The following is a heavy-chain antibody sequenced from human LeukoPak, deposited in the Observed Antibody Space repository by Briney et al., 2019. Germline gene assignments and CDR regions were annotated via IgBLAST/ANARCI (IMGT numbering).Heavy chain of an antibody. CDR3: ARVRRYYYDSSGSDY. J-gene: IGHJ4*02. V-gene: IGHV1-18*01. D-gene: IGHD3-22*01. Sequence: ASVKVSCKASGYTFTSYGISWVRQAPGQGLEWIGWISAYNGNTNYAQKLQGRVTMTTDTSTSTAYMELRSLRSDDTAVYYCARVRRYYYDSSGSDYWGQGTLVTVSS. CDR1: GYTFTSYG. CDR2: ISAYNGNT.